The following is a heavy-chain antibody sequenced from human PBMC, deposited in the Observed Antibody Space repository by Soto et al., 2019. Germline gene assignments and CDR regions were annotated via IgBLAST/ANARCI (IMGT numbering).Heavy chain of an antibody. Sequence: SETLSLTCAVSGGSFTSNNWWTWVRRPPGQGLEWIGEIYRSGSTNYNPSLKGRVTISLDKSENQFSLKVTSLTAADTAVYYRASRDPGTSVDYWGQGTLVTVSS. J-gene: IGHJ4*02. D-gene: IGHD1-7*01. CDR2: IYRSGST. CDR1: GGSFTSNNW. CDR3: ASRDPGTSVDY. V-gene: IGHV4-4*02.